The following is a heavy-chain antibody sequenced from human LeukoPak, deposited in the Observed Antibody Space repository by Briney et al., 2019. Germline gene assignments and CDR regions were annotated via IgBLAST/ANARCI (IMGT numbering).Heavy chain of an antibody. CDR1: GFTFNSYA. Sequence: GGSLRLSCAASGFTFNSYAMSWVRQAPGKGLEWVSGIRDSGATTFYADSVRGRFTISRDNSKNTLYLQMNSLGAEDTALYYCAKDRGTYSPYYFDYWGQGILVTVSS. D-gene: IGHD1-26*01. CDR2: IRDSGATT. J-gene: IGHJ4*02. V-gene: IGHV3-23*01. CDR3: AKDRGTYSPYYFDY.